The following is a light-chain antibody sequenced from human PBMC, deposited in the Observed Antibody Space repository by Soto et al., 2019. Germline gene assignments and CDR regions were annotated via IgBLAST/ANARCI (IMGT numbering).Light chain of an antibody. J-gene: IGKJ4*01. V-gene: IGKV3-11*01. CDR3: QQYSNWPLT. CDR2: AAS. Sequence: EIVLTQSPATLSLSPGERATLSCRASQSVSNDLARYQQKLGQAPRLLIYAASSRATGIPARFSGSGSGTDFTLTISSLEPEDFAVYYCQQYSNWPLTFGGGTRVEIK. CDR1: QSVSND.